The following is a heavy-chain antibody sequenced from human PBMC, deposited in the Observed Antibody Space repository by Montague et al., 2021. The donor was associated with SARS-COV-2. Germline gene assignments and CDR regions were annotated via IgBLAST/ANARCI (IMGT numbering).Heavy chain of an antibody. D-gene: IGHD5-24*01. CDR2: IYHSGST. J-gene: IGHJ4*02. CDR1: GGSISSSYW. V-gene: IGHV4-4*02. CDR3: ARGGFSVEMATSYYFDS. Sequence: SETLSLTCAVSGGSISSSYWWTWVRQPPGKGLEWIGEIYHSGSTXYNSSLRSRVTISVDKSKNQFSLKLSSVTAADTAIYYCARGGFSVEMATSYYFDSWGQGTLVTVSS.